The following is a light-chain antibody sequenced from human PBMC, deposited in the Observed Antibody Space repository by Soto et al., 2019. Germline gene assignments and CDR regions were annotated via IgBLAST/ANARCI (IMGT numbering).Light chain of an antibody. Sequence: QSALTQPRSVSGSPGQSVTISCTGTSSDVGGYNYVSWYQQHPGKAPKLMIYDVSKRPSGVPDRFSGSKSGNTASLTISGXXXXXXXXYYCCSYAGSPWVFGGGTKLTV. CDR2: DVS. CDR3: CSYAGSPWV. V-gene: IGLV2-11*01. J-gene: IGLJ3*02. CDR1: SSDVGGYNY.